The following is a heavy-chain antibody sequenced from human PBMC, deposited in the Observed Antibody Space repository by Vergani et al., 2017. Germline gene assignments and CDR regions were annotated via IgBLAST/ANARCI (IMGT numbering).Heavy chain of an antibody. CDR3: ARDSIHYYYYYYMDV. Sequence: QVQLVQSGAEVKKPGASVKVSCKASGYTFTGYYMHWVRQAPGQGLEWMGWINPNSGGTNYAQKFQGRVTITADKSTSTAYMELSSLRSEDTAVYYCARDSIHYYYYYYMDVWGKGTTVTVS. CDR1: GYTFTGYY. V-gene: IGHV1-2*02. CDR2: INPNSGGT. J-gene: IGHJ6*03. D-gene: IGHD2-2*02.